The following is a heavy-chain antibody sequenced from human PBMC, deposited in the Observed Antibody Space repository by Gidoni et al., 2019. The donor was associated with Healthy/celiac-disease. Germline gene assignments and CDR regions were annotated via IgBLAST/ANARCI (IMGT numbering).Heavy chain of an antibody. CDR1: GFTFSSYA. J-gene: IGHJ4*02. CDR3: AKDRRIVGALYSYYFDY. D-gene: IGHD1-26*01. Sequence: EVQLLESGGGLVQPGGSLRLSCASSGFTFSSYAMSWVRQAPGKGLEWVSAISGSGGSTYYADSVKGRFTISRDNSKNTLYLQMNSLRAEDTAVYYCAKDRRIVGALYSYYFDYWGQGTLVTVSS. CDR2: ISGSGGST. V-gene: IGHV3-23*01.